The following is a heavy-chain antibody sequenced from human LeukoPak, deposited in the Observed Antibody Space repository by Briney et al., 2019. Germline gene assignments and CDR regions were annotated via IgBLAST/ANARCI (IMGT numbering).Heavy chain of an antibody. CDR1: GFTFNYYA. CDR2: ISGSGGST. J-gene: IGHJ3*02. V-gene: IGHV3-23*01. D-gene: IGHD4-23*01. Sequence: PGGSLRLSCAASGFTFNYYAMSWVRQAPGKGLEWVSAISGSGGSTYYADSVKGRFTISRDNSKNTLYLQMNSLRAEDTAVYYCARDNPPRDYAGDAIDIWGQGTMVTVSS. CDR3: ARDNPPRDYAGDAIDI.